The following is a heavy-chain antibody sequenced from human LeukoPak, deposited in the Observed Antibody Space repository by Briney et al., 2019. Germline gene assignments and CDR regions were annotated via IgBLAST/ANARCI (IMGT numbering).Heavy chain of an antibody. CDR3: ARQGTSTWKFDY. CDR1: GGSISSYY. CDR2: IYYSGAT. V-gene: IGHV4-39*01. Sequence: SETLSLTCTVSGGSISSYYWGWIRQPPGKGLEWIGSIYYSGATYYNPSLKSRVAISVDTSKNQFSLKLSSVTAADTAVYYCARQGTSTWKFDYWGQGTLVTVSS. J-gene: IGHJ4*02. D-gene: IGHD6-13*01.